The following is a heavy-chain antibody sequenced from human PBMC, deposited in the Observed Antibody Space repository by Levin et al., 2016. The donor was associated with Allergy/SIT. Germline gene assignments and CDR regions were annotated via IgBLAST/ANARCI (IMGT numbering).Heavy chain of an antibody. CDR2: VHRSGST. V-gene: IGHV4-39*01. Sequence: SETLSLTCTVSGGSISSSTSYWGWIRQPPGKGLEWIGSVHRSGSTYYNPSLKSRLTISIDTSKSQFSLKLSSVTAADTSVYYCARLIGFGDVTARWCFDHWAQGSLVSVST. CDR3: ARLIGFGDVTARWCFDH. J-gene: IGHJ4*02. D-gene: IGHD3-10*01. CDR1: GGSISSSTSY.